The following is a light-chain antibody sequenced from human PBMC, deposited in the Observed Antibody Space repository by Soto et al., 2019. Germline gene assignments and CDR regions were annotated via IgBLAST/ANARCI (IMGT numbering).Light chain of an antibody. CDR1: QSVSSN. J-gene: IGKJ2*01. Sequence: EIVMTQSPATLSVSPGERATLSCRASQSVSSNLAWYQQKPGQAPRLLIYGASTRATGIPARFSGSGSGTEFNLTISSLQSEDFAVYYCQQYNNWPLMYTFGQGTKLEIK. CDR3: QQYNNWPLMYT. V-gene: IGKV3-15*01. CDR2: GAS.